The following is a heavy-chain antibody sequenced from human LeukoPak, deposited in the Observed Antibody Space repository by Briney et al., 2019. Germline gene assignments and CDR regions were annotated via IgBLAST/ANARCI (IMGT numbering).Heavy chain of an antibody. V-gene: IGHV3-21*01. CDR1: GFTVSSNY. CDR2: ISSSSSYI. Sequence: GGSLRLSCAASGFTVSSNYMSWVRQAPGKGLEWASSISSSSSYIYYADSVKGRFTISRGNAKNSLYLQMNSLRAEDTAVYYCARDRIVLPNWFDPWGQGTLVTVSS. D-gene: IGHD2-15*01. J-gene: IGHJ5*02. CDR3: ARDRIVLPNWFDP.